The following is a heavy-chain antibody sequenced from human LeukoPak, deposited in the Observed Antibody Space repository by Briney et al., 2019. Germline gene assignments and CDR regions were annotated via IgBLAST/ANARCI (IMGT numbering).Heavy chain of an antibody. V-gene: IGHV3-48*03. D-gene: IGHD3-10*02. Sequence: GGSLRLSRAASGFTFSSYEMNRVRQAPGEGVEGVSYISSSGSTIYYADSVKGRFTISRDNAKNSLYLQMNSLRAEDTAVYYCAELGITMIGGVWGKGTTVTISS. CDR1: GFTFSSYE. J-gene: IGHJ6*04. CDR3: AELGITMIGGV. CDR2: ISSSGSTI.